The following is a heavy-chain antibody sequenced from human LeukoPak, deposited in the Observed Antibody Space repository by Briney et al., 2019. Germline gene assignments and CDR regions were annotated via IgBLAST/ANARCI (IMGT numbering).Heavy chain of an antibody. J-gene: IGHJ3*02. V-gene: IGHV3-48*03. CDR3: ARDRLLWFGRLQRAFDI. Sequence: PGGSLRLSCAASGFTFSSYEMNWVRQAPGKGLEWVSYISSSGSTIYYADSVKGRFTISRDNAKNSLYLQMNSLRAEDTAVYYCARDRLLWFGRLQRAFDIWGQGTMVTVSS. D-gene: IGHD3-10*01. CDR1: GFTFSSYE. CDR2: ISSSGSTI.